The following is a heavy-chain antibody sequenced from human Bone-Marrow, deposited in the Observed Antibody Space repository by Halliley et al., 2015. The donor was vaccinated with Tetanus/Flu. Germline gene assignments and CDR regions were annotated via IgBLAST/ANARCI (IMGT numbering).Heavy chain of an antibody. J-gene: IGHJ4*02. V-gene: IGHV3-23*01. CDR3: AKDDGGMSFPSVYN. CDR2: IRGSAGST. D-gene: IGHD4-17*01. Sequence: SSIRGSAGSTYYADPGAGRFTISRDNSKNTLFLQMNSLRAEDTAIYYCAKDDGGMSFPSVYNWGQGALVTASS.